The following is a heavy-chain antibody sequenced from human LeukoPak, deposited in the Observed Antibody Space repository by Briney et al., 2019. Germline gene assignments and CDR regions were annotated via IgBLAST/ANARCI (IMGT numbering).Heavy chain of an antibody. CDR3: ARLPYLHDAFDI. J-gene: IGHJ3*02. V-gene: IGHV4-34*01. CDR2: INHSGST. Sequence: NPSETLSLTCAVYGGSFSGYYWSWIRQPPGKGLEWIGEINHSGSTNYNPSLKSRVTISVDTSKNQFSLKLSSVTAADTAVYYCARLPYLHDAFDIWGQGTMVTVSS. CDR1: GGSFSGYY.